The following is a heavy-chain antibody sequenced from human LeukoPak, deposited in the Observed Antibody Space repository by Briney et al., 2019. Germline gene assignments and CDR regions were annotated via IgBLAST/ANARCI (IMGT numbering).Heavy chain of an antibody. Sequence: GGSLRLSCAVSGITLSNYGVSWVRQAPGKGLEWVAGISGSGGGTNYADSVKGRFTISRDNSKNTLYLQMNSLRAEDTAVYYCAKVGDTIFGVVIIPGYNWFDPWGQGTLVAVSS. V-gene: IGHV3-23*01. CDR2: ISGSGGGT. D-gene: IGHD3-3*01. CDR1: GITLSNYG. CDR3: AKVGDTIFGVVIIPGYNWFDP. J-gene: IGHJ5*02.